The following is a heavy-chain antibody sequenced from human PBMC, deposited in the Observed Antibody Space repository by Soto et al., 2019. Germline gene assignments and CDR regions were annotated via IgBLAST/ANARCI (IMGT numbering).Heavy chain of an antibody. J-gene: IGHJ4*02. D-gene: IGHD4-17*01. CDR1: GFAFSGYG. Sequence: PGGSLRLSCAASGFAFSGYGMHWVRQAPGKGLEWVALIWYDGTKRDHADSVKGRFTISRDDSKSTLYLQMNSLRVEDTAVYYCVRDHATVTSYFDYWGQGA. V-gene: IGHV3-33*01. CDR3: VRDHATVTSYFDY. CDR2: IWYDGTKR.